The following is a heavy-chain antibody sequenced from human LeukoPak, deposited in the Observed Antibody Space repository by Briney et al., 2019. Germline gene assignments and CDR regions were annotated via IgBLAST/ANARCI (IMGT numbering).Heavy chain of an antibody. D-gene: IGHD3-9*01. Sequence: SETLSLTCTVSGGSISSYYWSWIRQPPGKGLEWIGYIYYSGSTNSNPSLKSRVTISVDTSKNQFSLKLSSVTAADTAVYYCARVRSGRFRYFDRKADAFDSWGQGTMVTVSS. CDR2: IYYSGST. CDR3: ARVRSGRFRYFDRKADAFDS. CDR1: GGSISSYY. J-gene: IGHJ3*02. V-gene: IGHV4-59*01.